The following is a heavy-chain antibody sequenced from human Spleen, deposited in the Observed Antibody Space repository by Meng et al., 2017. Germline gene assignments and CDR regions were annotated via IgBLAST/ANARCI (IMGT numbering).Heavy chain of an antibody. CDR1: GGHTSNSS. V-gene: IGHV1-69*01. Sequence: LVLSGDTVNHPGYPCEVSCKASGGHTSNSSISWVRLALGQGLEWMGGVMPMFGATHNAPKFQGRLALSVDESTSTAYMELRGLTSEDTALYYCSTRSDTLTRLDHWGQGTLVTVSS. CDR2: VMPMFGAT. J-gene: IGHJ4*02. D-gene: IGHD4-11*01. CDR3: STRSDTLTRLDH.